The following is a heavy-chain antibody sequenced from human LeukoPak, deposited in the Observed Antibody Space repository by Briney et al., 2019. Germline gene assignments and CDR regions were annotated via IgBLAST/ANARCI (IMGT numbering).Heavy chain of an antibody. CDR2: IYYSGST. Sequence: PSETLSLTCTVSGGPISSSSYYWGWIRQPPGKGLEWIGSIYYSGSTYYNPSLKSRVTISVDTSKNQFSLKLSSVTAADTAVYYCAGGMVRGVLKDYYYGMDVWGQGTTVTVSS. D-gene: IGHD3-10*01. J-gene: IGHJ6*02. CDR1: GGPISSSSYY. V-gene: IGHV4-39*01. CDR3: AGGMVRGVLKDYYYGMDV.